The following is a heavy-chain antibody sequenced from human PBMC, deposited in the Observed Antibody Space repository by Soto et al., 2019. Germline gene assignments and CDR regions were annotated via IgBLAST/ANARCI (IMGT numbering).Heavy chain of an antibody. V-gene: IGHV4-39*01. J-gene: IGHJ5*02. CDR2: IYYSGST. CDR1: GCSISSSSYY. D-gene: IGHD6-13*01. Sequence: SETLSLTCAVSGCSISSSSYYWGWIRQPPGKGLEWIGSIYYSGSTYYNPSLKSRVTISVDTSKNQFSLKLSSVTAADTAVYYCARGESFAAAALYNWFDPWGQGTLVTVSS. CDR3: ARGESFAAAALYNWFDP.